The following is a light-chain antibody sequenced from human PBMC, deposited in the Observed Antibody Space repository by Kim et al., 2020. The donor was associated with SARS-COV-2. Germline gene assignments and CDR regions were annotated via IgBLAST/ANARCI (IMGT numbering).Light chain of an antibody. Sequence: ATINCKSSQSVLYSSNNKNYLTWYQQKPGQPPKLLIYWASTRESGVPDRFSGSGSGTDFTLTISSLQAEDVAVYYCHQYYSTPWTFGQGTKVDIK. J-gene: IGKJ1*01. V-gene: IGKV4-1*01. CDR1: QSVLYSSNNKNY. CDR3: HQYYSTPWT. CDR2: WAS.